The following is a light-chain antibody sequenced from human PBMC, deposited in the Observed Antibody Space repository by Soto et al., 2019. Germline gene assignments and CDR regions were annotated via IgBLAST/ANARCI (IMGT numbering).Light chain of an antibody. CDR3: QQYKIWPEG. V-gene: IGKV3-15*01. J-gene: IGKJ4*01. CDR1: QRVGSN. CDR2: GAS. Sequence: EIVMTQSPATLSASPGERAALSCRASQRVGSNLAWYQQKPGQAPRLLIYGASTRATAIPARFSGSGSGTEFTLTISSLQSEDFAVYYCQQYKIWPEGFGGGTKVEIK.